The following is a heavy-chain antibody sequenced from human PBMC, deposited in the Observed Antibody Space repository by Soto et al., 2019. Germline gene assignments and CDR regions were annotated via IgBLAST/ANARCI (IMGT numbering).Heavy chain of an antibody. D-gene: IGHD6-19*01. J-gene: IGHJ5*02. CDR3: ARDPFTYSSGWYNWFDP. CDR2: ISAYNGNT. Sequence: ASVKVSCKASGYTFTSYGISWVRQAPGQGLEWMGWISAYNGNTNYAQKLQGRVTMTTDTSTSTAYMELRSLRAEDTAVYYCARDPFTYSSGWYNWFDPWGQGTLVTVSS. V-gene: IGHV1-18*04. CDR1: GYTFTSYG.